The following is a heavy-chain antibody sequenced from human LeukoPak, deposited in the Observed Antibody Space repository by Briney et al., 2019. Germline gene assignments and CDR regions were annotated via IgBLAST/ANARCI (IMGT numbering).Heavy chain of an antibody. V-gene: IGHV4-39*01. D-gene: IGHD4-11*01. CDR3: ERHGVFDYSIDS. CDR1: LGSTSNSSYY. Sequence: PSETLSLTCAVPLGSTSNSSYYSGWTRQPPGNGLEWIEIIYYIGSTYYNPSLKSRVTISVDTTKNQFSLKVISVPGADTAVYYCERHGVFDYSIDSWGQGNLVTVSS. CDR2: IYYIGST. J-gene: IGHJ4*02.